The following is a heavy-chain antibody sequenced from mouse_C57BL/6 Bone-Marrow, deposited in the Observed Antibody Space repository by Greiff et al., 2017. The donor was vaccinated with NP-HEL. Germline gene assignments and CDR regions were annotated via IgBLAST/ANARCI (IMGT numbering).Heavy chain of an antibody. D-gene: IGHD1-1*01. J-gene: IGHJ4*01. CDR1: GFNIKNTY. CDR3: ARGTTVVEGAMDY. CDR2: IDPANGNT. V-gene: IGHV14-3*01. Sequence: EVKLVESVAELVRPGASVKLSCTASGFNIKNTYMHWVKQRPEQGLEWIGRIDPANGNTKYAPKFQGKATITADTSSNTAYLQLSSLTSEDTAIYYCARGTTVVEGAMDYWGQGTSVTVSS.